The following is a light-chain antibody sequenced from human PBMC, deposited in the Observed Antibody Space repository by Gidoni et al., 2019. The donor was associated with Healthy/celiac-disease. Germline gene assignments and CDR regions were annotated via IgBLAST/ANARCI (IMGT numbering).Light chain of an antibody. J-gene: IGKJ1*01. CDR2: WAP. Sequence: DIVMTQSPDSLTVSPGERAPINCKSSQSVLYSSNNKNYLAWYQQKPGQPPKLLIYWAPTRDSGVPDRFSGSGSGTDFTLTISSLQAEDVAVYYCQQYYSTPRTFGQGTKVEIK. V-gene: IGKV4-1*01. CDR1: QSVLYSSNNKNY. CDR3: QQYYSTPRT.